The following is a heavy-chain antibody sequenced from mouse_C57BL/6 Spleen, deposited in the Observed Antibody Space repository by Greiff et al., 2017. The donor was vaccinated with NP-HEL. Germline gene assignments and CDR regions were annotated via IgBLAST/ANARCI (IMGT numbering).Heavy chain of an antibody. V-gene: IGHV1-80*01. CDR3: AREGTGRGFAY. CDR2: IYPGDGDT. J-gene: IGHJ3*01. CDR1: GYAFSSYW. Sequence: VKLQESGAELVKPGASVKISCKASGYAFSSYWMNWVKQRPGKGLEWIGQIYPGDGDTNYNGKFKGKATLTADKSSSTAYMQLSSLTSEDSAVYFCAREGTGRGFAYWGQGTLVTVSA. D-gene: IGHD4-1*01.